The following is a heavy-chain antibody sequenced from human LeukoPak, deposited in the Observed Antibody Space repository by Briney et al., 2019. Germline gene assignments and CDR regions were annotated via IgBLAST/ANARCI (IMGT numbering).Heavy chain of an antibody. Sequence: GGSLKISCRASGYSFSNYWISWVRQMPGKGLEWMGRIDPRDSYTKYSPSFEGHVTISVDKSSTTAFLQWNSLKASDSAVYYCATGASKVTTDFANYWGQGTQVAVSS. CDR3: ATGASKVTTDFANY. CDR1: GYSFSNYW. V-gene: IGHV5-10-1*01. CDR2: IDPRDSYT. J-gene: IGHJ4*02. D-gene: IGHD4-17*01.